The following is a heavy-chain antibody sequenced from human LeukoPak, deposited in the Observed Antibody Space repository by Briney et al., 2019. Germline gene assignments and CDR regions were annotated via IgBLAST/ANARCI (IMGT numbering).Heavy chain of an antibody. CDR2: ISYDGSNK. CDR1: GFTFSSYG. CDR3: ARNKIHGAFDI. J-gene: IGHJ3*02. Sequence: QPGGSLRLSCAASGFTFSSYGMHWVRQAPGKGLEWVAVISYDGSNKYYADSVKGRFTISRDNSKNTLYLQMNSLRAEDTAVYYCARNKIHGAFDIWGQGTMVTVSS. D-gene: IGHD1/OR15-1a*01. V-gene: IGHV3-30*03.